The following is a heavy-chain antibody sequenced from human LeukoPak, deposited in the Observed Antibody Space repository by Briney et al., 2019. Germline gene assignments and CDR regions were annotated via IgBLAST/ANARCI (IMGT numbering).Heavy chain of an antibody. D-gene: IGHD2-2*01. CDR2: ISSSSGSM. V-gene: IGHV3-48*01. CDR1: GFRFTSYN. J-gene: IGHJ4*02. CDR3: ARDQPANCASISCYALFDY. Sequence: GGSLRLSCAASGFRFTSYNMNWVRQAPGKGLEWVSYISSSSGSMYYADSVKGRFTISRDNAKNSLYLQMNSLRAEDTAVYYCARDQPANCASISCYALFDYWVRAALLTVSS.